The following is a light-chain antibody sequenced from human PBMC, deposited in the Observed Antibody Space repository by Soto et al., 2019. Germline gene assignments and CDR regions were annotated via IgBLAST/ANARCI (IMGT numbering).Light chain of an antibody. V-gene: IGKV3-11*01. Sequence: EIVLTQSPATLSLSPGERATLSCRASQSVNTYFAWYQQKPGQAPRLLIYDAYKRASGIPDRFSGSGSGTDFTLTISSLQPEDYATYYCQQSYSTPPLTFGGGTKVEIK. CDR2: DAY. CDR3: QQSYSTPPLT. J-gene: IGKJ4*01. CDR1: QSVNTY.